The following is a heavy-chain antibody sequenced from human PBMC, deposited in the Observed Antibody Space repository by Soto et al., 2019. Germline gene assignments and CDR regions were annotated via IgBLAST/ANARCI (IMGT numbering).Heavy chain of an antibody. CDR2: ISSSSSYI. D-gene: IGHD4-4*01. CDR3: ARVRLQPRNWFDP. V-gene: IGHV3-21*01. CDR1: GFTFSSYA. J-gene: IGHJ5*02. Sequence: GSLRLSCAASGFTFSSYAMSWVRQAPGKGLEWVSAISSSSSYIYYADSVKGRFTISRDNAKNSLYLQMNSLRAEDTAVYYCARVRLQPRNWFDPWGQGTLVTVSS.